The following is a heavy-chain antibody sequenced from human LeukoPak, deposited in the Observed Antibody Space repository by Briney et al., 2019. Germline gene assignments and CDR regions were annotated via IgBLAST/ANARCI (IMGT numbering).Heavy chain of an antibody. CDR2: IYYSGST. CDR1: GGSINSGGHY. J-gene: IGHJ6*02. CDR3: ARDRGYGMDV. V-gene: IGHV4-31*03. Sequence: SQTLSLTCTVSGGSINSGGHYCNWIRQHPGKGLEWIGYIYYSGSTYYNPSLKSRLAISVDTSKNQFSLKLSSVTAADTAVYYCARDRGYGMDVWGQGTTVTVSS.